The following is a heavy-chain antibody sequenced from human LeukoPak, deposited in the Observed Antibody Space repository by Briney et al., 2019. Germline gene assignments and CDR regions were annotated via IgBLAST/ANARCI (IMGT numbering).Heavy chain of an antibody. V-gene: IGHV3-21*01. CDR1: GFTFSSYS. CDR2: ISSSSSYI. Sequence: GGSLRLSCAASGFTFSSYSMNWVRQAPGKGLEWVSSISSSSSYIYYADSVKGRFTLSRDNAKNSLYLQMNSLRAEDTAVYYCASRSLGSYFSLVDYWGQGTLVTVSS. J-gene: IGHJ4*02. D-gene: IGHD1-26*01. CDR3: ASRSLGSYFSLVDY.